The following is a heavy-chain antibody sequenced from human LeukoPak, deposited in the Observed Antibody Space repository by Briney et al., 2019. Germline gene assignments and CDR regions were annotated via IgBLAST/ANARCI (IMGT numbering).Heavy chain of an antibody. CDR1: GFTFSSYA. Sequence: GGSLRLSCAASGFTFSSYAMHWVRQAPGKGLEWVAVISYDGSNKYYADSVKGRFTISRNNSKNTLYLQMNSLRAEDTAVYYCARDRYDSSGYYYSYYYYYGMDVWGQGTTVTVSS. J-gene: IGHJ6*02. D-gene: IGHD3-22*01. V-gene: IGHV3-30-3*01. CDR3: ARDRYDSSGYYYSYYYYYGMDV. CDR2: ISYDGSNK.